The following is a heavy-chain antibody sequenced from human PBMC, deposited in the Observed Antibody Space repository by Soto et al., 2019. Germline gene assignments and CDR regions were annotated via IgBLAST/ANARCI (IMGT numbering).Heavy chain of an antibody. CDR3: ARVPLLGNWFDP. CDR1: GFTFSSYW. J-gene: IGHJ5*02. CDR2: INSDGSST. D-gene: IGHD7-27*01. Sequence: EVQLVESGGGLVQPGGSLRLSCAASGFTFSSYWMHWVRQAPGKGLVWVSRINSDGSSTNYADSVKGRFTISRDNAKNTLYVQMNSLRADETAVYYCARVPLLGNWFDPWGQGTLVTVSS. V-gene: IGHV3-74*01.